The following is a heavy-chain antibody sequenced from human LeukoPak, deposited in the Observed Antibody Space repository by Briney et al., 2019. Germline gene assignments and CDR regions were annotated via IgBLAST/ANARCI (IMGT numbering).Heavy chain of an antibody. V-gene: IGHV4-59*08. CDR3: ARHYFWFGNHYGMDV. CDR1: GGSISSYY. Sequence: SETLSLTCTVSGGSISSYYWSWIRQPPGKGLEWIGYIYHSGSTYYNPSLKSRVTISVDRSKNQFSLKLSSVTAADTAVYHCARHYFWFGNHYGMDVWGQGTTVTVSS. J-gene: IGHJ6*02. D-gene: IGHD3-10*01. CDR2: IYHSGST.